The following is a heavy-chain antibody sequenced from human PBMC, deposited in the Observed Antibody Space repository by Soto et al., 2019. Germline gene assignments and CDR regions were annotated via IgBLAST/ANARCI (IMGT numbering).Heavy chain of an antibody. CDR3: ARAGDGRSSGFYYYGLDV. CDR1: GGSMRSYY. Sequence: QVQLQESGPGLVKPSETLSLTCTVSGGSMRSYYWSWIRQPPGRGLEWIGYFYNSATTNYNPSLKSRITMSVDTSRNQFSLKLSSVSAADTAMYYCARAGDGRSSGFYYYGLDVWGQGTTVIVSS. V-gene: IGHV4-59*01. CDR2: FYNSATT. J-gene: IGHJ6*02. D-gene: IGHD6-6*01.